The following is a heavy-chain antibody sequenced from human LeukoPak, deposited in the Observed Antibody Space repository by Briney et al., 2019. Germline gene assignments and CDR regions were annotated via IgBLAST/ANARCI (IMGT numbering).Heavy chain of an antibody. CDR3: ARDCSGGGSFYVG. D-gene: IGHD2-15*01. J-gene: IGHJ4*02. CDR2: ISAYNGNT. Sequence: AASVKVSCKASGYTFTSYGISWVRQAPGQGLEWMGRISAYNGNTNYAQKLQGRVTMTTDTSTSTAYMELRSLRSDDTAVYYCARDCSGGGSFYVGWGQGTLVTVSS. CDR1: GYTFTSYG. V-gene: IGHV1-18*01.